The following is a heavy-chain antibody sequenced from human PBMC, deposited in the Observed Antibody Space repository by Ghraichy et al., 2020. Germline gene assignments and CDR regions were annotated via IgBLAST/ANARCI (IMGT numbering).Heavy chain of an antibody. CDR3: ARGVNYFDY. CDR2: INTNTGNP. J-gene: IGHJ4*02. Sequence: ASVKVSCKASGYTFTNYAMSWVRQAPGQGVEWMGWINTNTGNPTYAQGFTGRFVFSLDTSVSTAYLQISSLRAEDTAVYYCARGVNYFDYWGQGTRVTVSS. V-gene: IGHV7-4-1*02. CDR1: GYTFTNYA.